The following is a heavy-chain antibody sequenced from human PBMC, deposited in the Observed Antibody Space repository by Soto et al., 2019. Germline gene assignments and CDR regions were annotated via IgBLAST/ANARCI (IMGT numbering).Heavy chain of an antibody. Sequence: PGGPLRLSCVASGFTFSDYSMSWIPQAPGKGLEWLAFIDSRGRTLSYADSVRGWFTISRDNAENSVYLQMDSLRADDTAVYYCARQAARNYIDSWGQGNSVTVSS. CDR3: ARQAARNYIDS. CDR1: GFTFSDYS. CDR2: IDSRGRTL. D-gene: IGHD6-6*01. V-gene: IGHV3-11*01. J-gene: IGHJ4*02.